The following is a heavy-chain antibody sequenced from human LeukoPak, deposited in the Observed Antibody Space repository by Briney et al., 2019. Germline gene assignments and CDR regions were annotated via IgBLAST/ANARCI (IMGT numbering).Heavy chain of an antibody. CDR3: AYVEGNWFDP. J-gene: IGHJ5*02. Sequence: TSETLSLTCTVSDGSISSYYWSWIRQPPGKGLEWIGYIYYSGSTNYNPSLKSRVTISVDTSKNQFSLKLSSVTAADTAVYYCAYVEGNWFDPWGQGSLVTVSS. V-gene: IGHV4-59*01. CDR1: DGSISSYY. D-gene: IGHD3-16*01. CDR2: IYYSGST.